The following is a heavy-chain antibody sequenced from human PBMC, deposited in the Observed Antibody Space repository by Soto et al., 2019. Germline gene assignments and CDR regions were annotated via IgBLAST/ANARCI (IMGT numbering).Heavy chain of an antibody. J-gene: IGHJ6*02. CDR3: AKDSGWLQLSAGMDV. CDR2: ISGSGGSR. D-gene: IGHD1-1*01. CDR1: GFTFSSSA. V-gene: IGHV3-23*01. Sequence: GGSLRLSCAASGFTFSSSAMSWVRQAPGKGLEWVSAISGSGGSRYYADSVKGRFTISRDDSKNTLYLQMNSLRAEDTALYYCAKDSGWLQLSAGMDVWGQGTTVTVSS.